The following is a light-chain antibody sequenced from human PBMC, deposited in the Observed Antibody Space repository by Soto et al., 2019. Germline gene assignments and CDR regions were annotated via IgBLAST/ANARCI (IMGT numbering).Light chain of an antibody. V-gene: IGLV1-51*02. CDR3: GAWDNSLIAVV. J-gene: IGLJ3*02. Sequence: QSVLTQPPSVSAAPGQKVTISCSGSSSNIGNNYVSWYQQLPGTAPKPLIYENNKRPSEIPDRFSGSKSGTSATLAITGLQTGDEADYFCGAWDNSLIAVVFGGGTQLTVL. CDR1: SSNIGNNY. CDR2: ENN.